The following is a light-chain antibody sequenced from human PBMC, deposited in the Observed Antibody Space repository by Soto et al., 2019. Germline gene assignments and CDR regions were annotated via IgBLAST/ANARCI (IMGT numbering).Light chain of an antibody. CDR1: SSSIGTNY. Sequence: QPVLTQPPSASGTPGQRVTITCAGGSSSIGTNYVYWYQQLPGTAPKLLIYRDNQRPSGVPDRFSGSKSGTSASLAISGLRSEDEADYYCSAWDDSLSGRVFGGGTKLTVL. CDR3: SAWDDSLSGRV. CDR2: RDN. V-gene: IGLV1-47*01. J-gene: IGLJ3*02.